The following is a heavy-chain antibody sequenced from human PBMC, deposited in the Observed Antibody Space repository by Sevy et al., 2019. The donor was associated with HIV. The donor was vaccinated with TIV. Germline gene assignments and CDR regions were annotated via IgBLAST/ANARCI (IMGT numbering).Heavy chain of an antibody. V-gene: IGHV4-59*01. J-gene: IGHJ6*02. D-gene: IGHD2-2*02. CDR3: ARVPGIIVPAAIPDRYYYSMDV. Sequence: SETLSLTCTVSGGSISTYYWTWIRQSPGKGLEWLGSIHSTGGSNDNPSLNGRITLSVDTSKNQFSMKMSSVTAADTAVYYCARVPGIIVPAAIPDRYYYSMDVWGQGTTVTVSS. CDR2: IHSTGGS. CDR1: GGSISTYY.